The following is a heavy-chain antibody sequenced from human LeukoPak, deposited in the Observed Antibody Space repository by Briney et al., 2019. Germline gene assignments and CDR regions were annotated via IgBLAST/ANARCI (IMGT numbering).Heavy chain of an antibody. J-gene: IGHJ4*02. CDR3: ARGDTIYYDSSGYYLY. Sequence: ASVNVSCKASGYTFTSYGISWVRQAPGQGLEWMGWISAYNGNTNYAQKLQGRVTMTTDTSTSTAYMELRSLRSDDTAVYYCARGDTIYYDSSGYYLYWGQGTLVTVSS. D-gene: IGHD3-22*01. CDR2: ISAYNGNT. CDR1: GYTFTSYG. V-gene: IGHV1-18*01.